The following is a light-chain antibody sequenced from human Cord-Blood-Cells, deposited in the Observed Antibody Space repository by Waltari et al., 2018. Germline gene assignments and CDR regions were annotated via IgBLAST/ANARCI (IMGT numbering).Light chain of an antibody. Sequence: DIVLTQSPGTLSSSPGSRAPPSCRASQSVSTSYLAWYQQKPGQAPRLLIYGASSRATGIPDRFSGSGSGTDFTLTISRLEPEDFAVYYCQQYGSSPRYTFGQGTKLEIK. CDR2: GAS. J-gene: IGKJ2*01. V-gene: IGKV3-20*01. CDR3: QQYGSSPRYT. CDR1: QSVSTSY.